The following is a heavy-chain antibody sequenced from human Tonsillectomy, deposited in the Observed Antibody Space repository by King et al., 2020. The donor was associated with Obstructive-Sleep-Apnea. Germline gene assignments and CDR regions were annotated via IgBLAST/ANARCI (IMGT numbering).Heavy chain of an antibody. CDR2: ISYDGNNK. CDR3: ARDLNYYALGY. J-gene: IGHJ4*02. CDR1: GFTFSNFA. V-gene: IGHV3-30-3*01. Sequence: QLVQSGGGVVQPGRSLRLSCTASGFTFSNFAIHWVRQAPGKGLEWVAVISYDGNNKYYADSVKGRFSISRDNSKNTLYLQMNSLRPEDTAVYYCARDLNYYALGYWGQGILVTVSS. D-gene: IGHD3-10*02.